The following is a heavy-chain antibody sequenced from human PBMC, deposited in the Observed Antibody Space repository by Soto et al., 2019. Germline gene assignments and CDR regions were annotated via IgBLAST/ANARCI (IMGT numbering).Heavy chain of an antibody. V-gene: IGHV2-5*02. CDR3: AHNGRSGDTYYDFWSGLSRFDP. J-gene: IGHJ5*02. CDR1: GFSLSTSGVG. CDR2: IYWDDDK. D-gene: IGHD3-3*01. Sequence: SGPTLVNPTQTLTLTCTFSGFSLSTSGVGVGWIRQPPGKALEWLALIYWDDDKRYSPSLKSRLTITKDTSKNQVVLTMTNMETVDTETYYCAHNGRSGDTYYDFWSGLSRFDPWGQGNLVTVSS.